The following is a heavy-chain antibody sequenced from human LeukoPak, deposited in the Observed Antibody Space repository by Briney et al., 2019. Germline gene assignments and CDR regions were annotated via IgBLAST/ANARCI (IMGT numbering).Heavy chain of an antibody. CDR2: ISSSSSTI. CDR3: ARAGFKKEGVFDY. Sequence: HPGGSLRLSCAASGFTFSSYTMNWVRQAPGKGLEWVSYISSSSSTIYYADSVTGRFTISRDNAKNSLYLQMNSLRAEDTAVYYCARAGFKKEGVFDYWGQGTLVTVSS. D-gene: IGHD3-16*01. V-gene: IGHV3-48*01. J-gene: IGHJ4*02. CDR1: GFTFSSYT.